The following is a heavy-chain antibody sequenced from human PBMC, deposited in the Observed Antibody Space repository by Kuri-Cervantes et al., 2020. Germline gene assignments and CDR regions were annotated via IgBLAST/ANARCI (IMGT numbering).Heavy chain of an antibody. CDR2: IKQDGSEK. Sequence: ETLSLTCAASGFTFSSYWMSWVRQAPGKGLEWVANIKQDGSEKYYVDSVKGRFTISRDNAKNSLYLQMNSLRAEDTAVYYCARDLSRDGYNYEGDYWGQGTLVTVSS. J-gene: IGHJ4*02. D-gene: IGHD5-24*01. CDR3: ARDLSRDGYNYEGDY. V-gene: IGHV3-7*01. CDR1: GFTFSSYW.